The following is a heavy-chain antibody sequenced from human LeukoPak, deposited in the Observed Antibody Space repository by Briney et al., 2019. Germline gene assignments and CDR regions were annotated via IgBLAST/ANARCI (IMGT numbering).Heavy chain of an antibody. Sequence: SETLSLTCAVYGGSFSGYYWSWIRQPPGKGLEWIGEINHSGSTNYNPSLKSRVTISVDTSKNQFSLKLSSVTAADTAVYYCARARYDFWSGYYWIPFDYWGQGTLVTVSS. D-gene: IGHD3-3*01. CDR1: GGSFSGYY. J-gene: IGHJ4*02. CDR2: INHSGST. V-gene: IGHV4-34*01. CDR3: ARARYDFWSGYYWIPFDY.